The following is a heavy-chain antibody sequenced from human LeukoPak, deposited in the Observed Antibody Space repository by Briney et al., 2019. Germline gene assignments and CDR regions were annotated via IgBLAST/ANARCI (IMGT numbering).Heavy chain of an antibody. V-gene: IGHV4-34*01. J-gene: IGHJ4*02. D-gene: IGHD5-24*01. Sequence: PSETLSLTCAVYGGSFSGYYWSWIRQPPGKGLEWIGEINHSGSTNYNASLRSRVTISVDTSKNQFSLKLNSVTAADTAVFSCARGRGYNAFDYWGQGTLVTVSS. CDR2: INHSGST. CDR1: GGSFSGYY. CDR3: ARGRGYNAFDY.